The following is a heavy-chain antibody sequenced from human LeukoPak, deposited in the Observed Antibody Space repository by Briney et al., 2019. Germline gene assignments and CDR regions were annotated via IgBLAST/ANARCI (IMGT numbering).Heavy chain of an antibody. D-gene: IGHD2-2*01. J-gene: IGHJ4*02. Sequence: GSLRLSCAASGFTFSSYRMHWIRQAPGKEPEWIGYIHHSGSANYNPSLKSRVTLSIDTSKDQFFLRLTSVTAADTAVYYCARLVVPEAFDFDSWGQGTLVTVSS. CDR2: IHHSGSA. CDR1: GFTFSSYR. CDR3: ARLVVPEAFDFDS. V-gene: IGHV4-59*08.